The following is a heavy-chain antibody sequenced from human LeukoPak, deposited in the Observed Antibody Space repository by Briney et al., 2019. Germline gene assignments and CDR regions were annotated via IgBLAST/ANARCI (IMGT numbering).Heavy chain of an antibody. D-gene: IGHD3-9*01. J-gene: IGHJ4*02. Sequence: GGSLRLSCAASGFSFSGYNMNWVRQAPGKGLEWVSSITSSSAYIYHADSVKGRFTISRDNAKNSLYLQMNGLRAEDTAVYYCARVLRDYYFDFWGQGTLVPVSS. CDR3: ARVLRDYYFDF. CDR2: ITSSSAYI. CDR1: GFSFSGYN. V-gene: IGHV3-21*01.